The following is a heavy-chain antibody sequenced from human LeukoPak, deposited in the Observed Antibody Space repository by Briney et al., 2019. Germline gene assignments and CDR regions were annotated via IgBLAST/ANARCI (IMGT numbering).Heavy chain of an antibody. D-gene: IGHD3-22*01. CDR3: ARDVVITKSFDY. V-gene: IGHV1-69*05. CDR1: GGTFSSYA. Sequence: SVTVSCKASGGTFSSYAISWVRQAPGQGLEWMGRIIPIFGTANYAQKFQGRVTITTDESTSTAYMELSSLRSEDTAVYYCARDVVITKSFDYWGQGTLVTVSS. J-gene: IGHJ4*02. CDR2: IIPIFGTA.